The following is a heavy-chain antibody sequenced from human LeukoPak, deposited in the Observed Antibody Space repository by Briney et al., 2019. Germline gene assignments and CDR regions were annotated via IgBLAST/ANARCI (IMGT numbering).Heavy chain of an antibody. CDR3: AKGTWSGIYYFDS. J-gene: IGHJ4*02. V-gene: IGHV3-23*01. D-gene: IGHD3-3*01. CDR2: ISGSGGGT. CDR1: GFTFSSYA. Sequence: PAGGSLRLSCAASGFTFSSYAMSSVRQAPGKGLEWVSAISGSGGGTYYTDSVKGRFTISRDNSKNTMYLQMNSLRAEDTAVYYCAKGTWSGIYYFDSWGQGTLVTVSS.